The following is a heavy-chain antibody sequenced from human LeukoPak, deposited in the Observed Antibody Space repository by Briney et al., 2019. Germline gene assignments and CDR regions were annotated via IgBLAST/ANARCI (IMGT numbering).Heavy chain of an antibody. V-gene: IGHV5-51*01. CDR2: IYPPDSDT. CDR3: ARHFNEGVVDY. Sequence: GESLKISCKASGYRFTSYWIGWVRQRPGKGLEWMGIIYPPDSDTRYNPSLQGQVTISADKSISTAYLQWNSLKASDTAMYYCARHFNEGVVDYWGPGTLVTVSS. D-gene: IGHD1-1*01. CDR1: GYRFTSYW. J-gene: IGHJ4*02.